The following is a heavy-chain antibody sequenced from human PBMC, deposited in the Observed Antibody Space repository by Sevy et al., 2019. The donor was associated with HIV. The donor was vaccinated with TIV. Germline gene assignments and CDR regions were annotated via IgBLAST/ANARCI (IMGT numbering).Heavy chain of an antibody. V-gene: IGHV3-23*01. D-gene: IGHD2-8*01. CDR3: AREGCTKPHDY. J-gene: IGHJ4*02. CDR1: GFTFSKYS. Sequence: GGSLRLSCAASGFTFSKYSMSWVRQPPGKGLEWVSTLSFGCGEINYADSVKGLFTLSRDNSKRSVYQQMNNLRPEDTAVYYGAREGCTKPHDYWGQGTLVTVSS. CDR2: LSFGCGEI.